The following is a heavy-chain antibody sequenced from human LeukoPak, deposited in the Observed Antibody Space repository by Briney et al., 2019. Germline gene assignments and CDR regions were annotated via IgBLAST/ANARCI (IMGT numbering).Heavy chain of an antibody. CDR3: AFYYYGTRRFDP. Sequence: GGSLRLSCAASGFTFGTYAMSWVRQAPGKGLEWVGRIKSKTDGGTTDYAAPVKGRFTISRDDSKNTLYLQMNSLKTEDTAVYYCAFYYYGTRRFDPWGQGTLVTVSS. D-gene: IGHD3-10*01. V-gene: IGHV3-15*01. CDR1: GFTFGTYA. J-gene: IGHJ5*02. CDR2: IKSKTDGGTT.